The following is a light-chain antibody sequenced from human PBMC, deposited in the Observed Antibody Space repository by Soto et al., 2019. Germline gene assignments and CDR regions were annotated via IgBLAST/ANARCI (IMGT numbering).Light chain of an antibody. V-gene: IGKV1-39*01. J-gene: IGKJ5*01. CDR1: QNIKNY. Sequence: DIQRTQSPSSMSASVVDSVTITCRASQNIKNYLNWYQQKPGKAPKLLIYASSSLQSGVPSRFSGSGSGADFILTIARLEPEDFAVYYCQQYGGSPRTLGQGTRLEIK. CDR3: QQYGGSPRT. CDR2: ASS.